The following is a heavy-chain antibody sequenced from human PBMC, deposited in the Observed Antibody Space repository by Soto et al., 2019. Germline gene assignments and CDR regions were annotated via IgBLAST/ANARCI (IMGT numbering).Heavy chain of an antibody. V-gene: IGHV6-1*01. CDR3: ARELERGYDILTGPGLGADPYYYYGMDV. CDR1: GDSVSSNSAA. Sequence: PSQTLSLTCAISGDSVSSNSAAWNWIRQSPSRGLEWLGRTYYRSKWYNDYAVSVKSRITINPDTSKNQFSLQLNSVTPEDTAVYYCARELERGYDILTGPGLGADPYYYYGMDVWGQGTTVTVSS. CDR2: TYYRSKWYN. J-gene: IGHJ6*02. D-gene: IGHD3-9*01.